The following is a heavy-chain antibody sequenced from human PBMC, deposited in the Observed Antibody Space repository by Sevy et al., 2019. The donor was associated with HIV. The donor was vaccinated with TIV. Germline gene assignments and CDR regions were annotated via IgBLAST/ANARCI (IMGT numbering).Heavy chain of an antibody. V-gene: IGHV3-48*03. CDR2: ISSSSSTI. CDR3: ARDLPPSATTVAHFDY. CDR1: AFMFSSYE. J-gene: IGHJ4*02. Sequence: GGSLRLSCAASAFMFSSYEMNWVRQAPGKGLEWILYISSSSSTIYYADSVKGRFTISRDNAKNSLYLQMNSLRTDDTAVYYCARDLPPSATTVAHFDYWGPGTLVTVSS. D-gene: IGHD4-17*01.